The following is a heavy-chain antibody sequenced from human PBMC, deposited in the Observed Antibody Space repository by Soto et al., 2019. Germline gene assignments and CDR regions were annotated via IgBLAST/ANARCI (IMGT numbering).Heavy chain of an antibody. J-gene: IGHJ6*02. Sequence: VQVVESGGGVVQPGRSLRLSCAASGFTFSSFGMHWVRQAPGKGLEWVSLIWYDGSKKSYGDSVKGRFTISRDNSRNTVYLQMNSPRADDTAVYYCARDASYYSLWSGYYPSRNGMDVWGQGTTVTVSS. CDR2: IWYDGSKK. CDR3: ARDASYYSLWSGYYPSRNGMDV. V-gene: IGHV3-33*01. CDR1: GFTFSSFG. D-gene: IGHD3-3*01.